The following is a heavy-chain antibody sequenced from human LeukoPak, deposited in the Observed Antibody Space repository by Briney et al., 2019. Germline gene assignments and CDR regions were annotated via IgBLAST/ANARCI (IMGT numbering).Heavy chain of an antibody. CDR1: GYTFTSYY. J-gene: IGHJ4*02. Sequence: GASVKVSCKASGYTFTSYYMHWVRQAPGQGLEWMGIINPSGGSTKYTQKFQGRVTMTRDTSTSTVYMELTSLRSEDTAVYYCAKVWVEYYYDSSGYVDYWGQGTLVTVSS. CDR2: INPSGGST. D-gene: IGHD3-22*01. CDR3: AKVWVEYYYDSSGYVDY. V-gene: IGHV1-46*01.